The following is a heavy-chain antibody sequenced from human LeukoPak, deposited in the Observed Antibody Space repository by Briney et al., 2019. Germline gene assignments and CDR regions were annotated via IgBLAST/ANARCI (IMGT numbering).Heavy chain of an antibody. CDR1: GFTFSSYA. V-gene: IGHV3-64D*06. J-gene: IGHJ4*02. Sequence: GGSLRLSCSASGFTFSSYAMHWVRQAPGKGLEYVSAIISNGGSTYCADSVKGRFTISRDNSKNTLYLQMSSLRSEDTAVYYCVSAVYFDYWGQGTLFTVSS. D-gene: IGHD4/OR15-4a*01. CDR2: IISNGGST. CDR3: VSAVYFDY.